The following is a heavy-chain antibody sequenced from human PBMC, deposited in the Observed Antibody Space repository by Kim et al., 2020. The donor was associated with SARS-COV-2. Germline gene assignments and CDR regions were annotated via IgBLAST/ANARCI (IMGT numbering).Heavy chain of an antibody. CDR1: DFTLITDH. J-gene: IGHJ4*02. V-gene: IGHV3-53*01. CDR2: IYNTGRT. CDR3: ARVWELAYDH. D-gene: IGHD1-26*01. Sequence: GGSLRLSCAASDFTLITDHMSWVRQAPGKGLEWVSIIYNTGRTYNADSVKGRFTMSRDISKNTVHLQMNSLRAEDTAVYYCARVWELAYDHWGQGILVAVST.